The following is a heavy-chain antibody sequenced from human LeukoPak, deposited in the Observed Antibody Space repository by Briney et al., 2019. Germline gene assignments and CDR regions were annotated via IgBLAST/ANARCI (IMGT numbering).Heavy chain of an antibody. Sequence: ASVTVSCKASGYTFTGYYMHWVRQAPGQGLEWMGWINPNSGGTNYAQKFQGRVTMTRDTSISTAYMELGRLRSDDTAVYYCARVRQQLADFDYWGQGTLVTVSS. CDR1: GYTFTGYY. CDR3: ARVRQQLADFDY. CDR2: INPNSGGT. V-gene: IGHV1-2*02. D-gene: IGHD6-13*01. J-gene: IGHJ4*02.